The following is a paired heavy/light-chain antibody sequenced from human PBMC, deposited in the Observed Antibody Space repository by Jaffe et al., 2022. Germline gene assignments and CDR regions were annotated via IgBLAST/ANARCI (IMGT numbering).Light chain of an antibody. CDR3: LQGIHFPYT. J-gene: IGKJ2*01. Sequence: DIVMTQTPLSLSVTPGQPASISCKSSQSLLYSDGKTYLYWYLQKPGQSPQLLIHEISGRFSGVPDRFSGSGSGTDFTLKISRVEAEDVGVYYCLQGIHFPYTFGQGTKLEIK. V-gene: IGKV2-29*02. CDR1: QSLLYSDGKTY. CDR2: EIS.
Heavy chain of an antibody. CDR2: IRYDGNDK. J-gene: IGHJ4*02. V-gene: IGHV3-30*02. Sequence: QVQMVESGGDVVQPGGSLRLSCAASGFTFSDYGMHWVRQAPGKGLEWVAFIRYDGNDKFYADSVKGRFTISRDISKNTLYLQMSSLRDEDTAIYYCAKHSGSWSRLDYWGQGTLVTVSS. CDR3: AKHSGSWSRLDY. D-gene: IGHD6-13*01. CDR1: GFTFSDYG.